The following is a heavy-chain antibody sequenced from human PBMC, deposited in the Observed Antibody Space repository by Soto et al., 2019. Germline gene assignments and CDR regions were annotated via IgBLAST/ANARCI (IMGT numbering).Heavy chain of an antibody. Sequence: XVKVSCKASGGTFSSYTISWVRQAPGQGLEWMGRIIPILGIANYAQKFQGRVTITADKSTSTAYMELSSLRSEDTAVYYCARSYGDYRVDYWGQGTLVTVSS. CDR2: IIPILGIA. CDR1: GGTFSSYT. D-gene: IGHD4-17*01. CDR3: ARSYGDYRVDY. V-gene: IGHV1-69*02. J-gene: IGHJ4*02.